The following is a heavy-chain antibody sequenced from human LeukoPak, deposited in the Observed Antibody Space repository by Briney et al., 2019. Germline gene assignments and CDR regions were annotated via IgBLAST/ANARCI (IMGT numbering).Heavy chain of an antibody. CDR3: ARGPQSYGFAFDI. V-gene: IGHV4-34*01. Sequence: LETLSLTCAVYGGSFSGYYWSWIRQPPGKGLEWIGEINHSGSTNYNPSLKSRVTISVDTSKNQFSLKLSSVTAADTAVYYCARGPQSYGFAFDIWGQGTMVTVSS. D-gene: IGHD5-18*01. J-gene: IGHJ3*02. CDR1: GGSFSGYY. CDR2: INHSGST.